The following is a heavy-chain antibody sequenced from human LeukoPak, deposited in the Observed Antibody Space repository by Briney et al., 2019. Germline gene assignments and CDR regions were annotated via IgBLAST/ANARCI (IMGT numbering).Heavy chain of an antibody. CDR1: GFSFTNYN. D-gene: IGHD3-3*01. J-gene: IGHJ4*02. V-gene: IGHV3-21*06. CDR3: ASRGDDFWSGNY. CDR2: ISSFSSSI. Sequence: GGSLRLSCEASGFSFTNYNMNWVRQAPGKGLEWVSYISSFSSSIYYADSVKGRFTISRDNAKNSLFLQMNSLRAEDTAVYYCASRGDDFWSGNYWGQGTLVTVSS.